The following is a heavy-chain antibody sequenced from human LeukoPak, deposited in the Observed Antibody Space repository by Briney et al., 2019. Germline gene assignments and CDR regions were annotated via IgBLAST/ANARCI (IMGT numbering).Heavy chain of an antibody. Sequence: GGSLRLSCAASGFTFSSYGMHWVRQAPGKGLEWVAVISYDGSNKYYADSVKGRFTISRDNSKNTLYLQMNSLRAEDTAVYYCAKASVLLWFGECDYWGQGTLVTVSS. CDR2: ISYDGSNK. CDR1: GFTFSSYG. CDR3: AKASVLLWFGECDY. D-gene: IGHD3-10*01. V-gene: IGHV3-30*18. J-gene: IGHJ4*02.